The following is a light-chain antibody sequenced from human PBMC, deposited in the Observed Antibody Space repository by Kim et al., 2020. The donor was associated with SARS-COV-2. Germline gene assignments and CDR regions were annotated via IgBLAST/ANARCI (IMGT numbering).Light chain of an antibody. CDR2: GAS. CDR3: QQYTESSFT. J-gene: IGKJ2*01. Sequence: EVVLTQSPGTLSLSPGERATLSCRASQSVYSGYFGWYQQKPGQAPRLLSYGASNRATGIPDRFSGSGSGTDFSLTISRLEPEDFAVYYSQQYTESSFTFGQGTKLEI. CDR1: QSVYSGY. V-gene: IGKV3-20*01.